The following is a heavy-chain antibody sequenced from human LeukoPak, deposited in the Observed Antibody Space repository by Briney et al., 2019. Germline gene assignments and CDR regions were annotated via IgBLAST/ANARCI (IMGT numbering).Heavy chain of an antibody. V-gene: IGHV3-20*04. J-gene: IGHJ4*02. CDR2: INWNGGGT. CDR1: GFTFSNYG. Sequence: GGSLRLSCAASGFTFSNYGMNWVRQAPGKGLEWVSGINWNGGGTGYADSVKGRFTISRDNAKNSLYLQMNSLRAEDTALYYRARRRGVIVVVGPFDLWGQGTLVSVSS. CDR3: ARRRGVIVVVGPFDL. D-gene: IGHD3-22*01.